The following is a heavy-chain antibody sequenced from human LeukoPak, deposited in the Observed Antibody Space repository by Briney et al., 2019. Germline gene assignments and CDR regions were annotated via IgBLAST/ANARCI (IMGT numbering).Heavy chain of an antibody. V-gene: IGHV3-30-3*01. CDR2: ISYDGSNK. Sequence: GGSLRLSCAASGFTFSSYAMHWVRQAPGKGLEWVAVISYDGSNKYYADSVKGRFTISRDNSKNTLYLQMNSLRAEDTAVYYCARPMYSSGSTELGYWGQGTLVTVSS. D-gene: IGHD6-19*01. CDR3: ARPMYSSGSTELGY. J-gene: IGHJ4*02. CDR1: GFTFSSYA.